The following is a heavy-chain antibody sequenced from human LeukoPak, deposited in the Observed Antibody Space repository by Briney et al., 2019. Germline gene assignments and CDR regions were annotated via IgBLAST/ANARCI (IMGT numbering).Heavy chain of an antibody. CDR1: GFTFSGYS. CDR2: ISSSSSYI. Sequence: GGSLRLSCAASGFTFSGYSMNWVRLAPGKGLEWVSSISSSSSYIYYADSVKGRFTISRDNAKNSLYLQMNSLRAEDTAVYYCARAGYYYGSGSYYYGMDVWGKGPTVTVSS. J-gene: IGHJ6*04. CDR3: ARAGYYYGSGSYYYGMDV. D-gene: IGHD3-10*01. V-gene: IGHV3-21*01.